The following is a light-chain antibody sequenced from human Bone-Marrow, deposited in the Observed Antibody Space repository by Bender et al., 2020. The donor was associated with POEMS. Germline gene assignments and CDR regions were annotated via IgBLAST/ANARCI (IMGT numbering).Light chain of an antibody. CDR1: SSDVGTYDL. J-gene: IGLJ3*02. CDR3: QSYDNSLPGSV. CDR2: EVN. Sequence: QSALTQPASVSGSPGQSITISCTGTSSDVGTYDLVSWYHQSPGKAPKLLISEVNKRPSGVPDRFSGSNSGTSASLAITGLQAEDEADYYCQSYDNSLPGSVFGGGTKLTVL. V-gene: IGLV2-14*02.